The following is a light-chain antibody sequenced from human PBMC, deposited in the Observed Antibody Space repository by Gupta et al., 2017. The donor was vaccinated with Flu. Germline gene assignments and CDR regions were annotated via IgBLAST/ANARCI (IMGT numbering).Light chain of an antibody. CDR1: GAYVGTNN. CDR2: NNI. J-gene: IGLJ2*01. Sequence: SVTITSSGSGAYVGTNNFIWYQQLTATSPSLLIYNNIQRHSGVPSCVSGCKSGTSATLPTSGLQAEDEADYYCAAADTSRKGVLFGGGTKFTVL. CDR3: AAADTSRKGVL. V-gene: IGLV1-44*01.